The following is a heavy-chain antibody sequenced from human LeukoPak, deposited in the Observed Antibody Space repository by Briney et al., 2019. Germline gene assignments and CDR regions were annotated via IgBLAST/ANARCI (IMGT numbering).Heavy chain of an antibody. Sequence: GASVKVSCKGSGGTFSSYAISWVRQAPGQGLEWMGGIIPIFGTANYAQKFQGRVTITADESTSTAYMELSSLRSEDTAVYYCMGYCSSTSCPEGANWFDPWGQGTLVTVSS. J-gene: IGHJ5*02. V-gene: IGHV1-69*13. CDR2: IIPIFGTA. CDR1: GGTFSSYA. D-gene: IGHD2-2*01. CDR3: MGYCSSTSCPEGANWFDP.